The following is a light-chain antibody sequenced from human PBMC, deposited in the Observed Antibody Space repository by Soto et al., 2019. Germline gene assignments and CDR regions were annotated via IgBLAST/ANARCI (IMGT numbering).Light chain of an antibody. CDR2: KAS. CDR1: QTIGRW. V-gene: IGKV1-5*03. CDR3: QHYNSYSEA. J-gene: IGKJ1*01. Sequence: DIQMTQSPSTLSASVGDRVSITCRASQTIGRWLAWYQQKPGKAPKALIYKASSLESGVPSRFSGSGSGTEFTLTISSLQPDDFATYYCQHYNSYSEAFGQGTKVDIK.